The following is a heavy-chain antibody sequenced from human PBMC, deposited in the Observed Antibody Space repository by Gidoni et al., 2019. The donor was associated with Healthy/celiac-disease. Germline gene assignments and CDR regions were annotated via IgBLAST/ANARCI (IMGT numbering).Heavy chain of an antibody. CDR2: INPSGGRT. CDR3: ASRWEYYGSGSYPNDAFDI. J-gene: IGHJ3*02. D-gene: IGHD3-10*01. CDR1: GYTFTSYS. V-gene: IGHV1-46*01. Sequence: QVQLVQSGAEVQKPGASVKVSCQASGYTFTSYSMPWVRQAPGQGLEWMGIINPSGGRTSYAQKCQGRVTMTRDTSTSTVYMELSSLRSEDTAVYYCASRWEYYGSGSYPNDAFDIWGQGTMVTVSS.